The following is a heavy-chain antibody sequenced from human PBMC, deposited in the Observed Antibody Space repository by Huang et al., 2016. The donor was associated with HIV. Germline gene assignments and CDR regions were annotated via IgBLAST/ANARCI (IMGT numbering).Heavy chain of an antibody. CDR1: GFPFSDYG. D-gene: IGHD3-10*01. Sequence: QVQLVESGGGVVQPGGSLRLSCTTSGFPFSDYGLHWVRLKPGEWLVWVAFMSYDGTSKVYADSVEGRFTVSRDNSKSTLYLQMNSLRLEDTSIYYCLKDQVGPWGQGTLVTVSS. CDR2: MSYDGTSK. V-gene: IGHV3-30*19. J-gene: IGHJ5*02. CDR3: LKDQVGP.